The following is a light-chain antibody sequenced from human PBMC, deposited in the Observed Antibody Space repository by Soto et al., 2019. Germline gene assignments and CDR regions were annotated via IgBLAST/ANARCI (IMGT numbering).Light chain of an antibody. V-gene: IGKV3-20*01. CDR2: GSS. CDR1: HSLTNNY. CDR3: QQYGSSPPYT. Sequence: EVVLTQSPGTLSLSPGERATLSCRASHSLTNNYLAWYQQKPGQAPRLLIFGSSDRATGIPDRFSGSGSATDFTLTISRLEPENFVVYYCQQYGSSPPYTFGQGTKLEIK. J-gene: IGKJ2*01.